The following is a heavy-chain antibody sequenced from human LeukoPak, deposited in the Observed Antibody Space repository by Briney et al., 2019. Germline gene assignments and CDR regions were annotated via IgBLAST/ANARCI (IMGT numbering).Heavy chain of an antibody. CDR2: IYPGDSDT. CDR3: ARRSGYNGYFDN. D-gene: IGHD5-24*01. V-gene: IGHV5-51*01. CDR1: GYSFTSYW. J-gene: IGHJ4*02. Sequence: GESLKISCKGSGYSFTSYWIGWVRQMPGKGLEWMGIIYPGDSDTRYSPSFKGQVTISADKSINTAYLQWSSLKASGTATYYCARRSGYNGYFDNWGQGTLVTVSS.